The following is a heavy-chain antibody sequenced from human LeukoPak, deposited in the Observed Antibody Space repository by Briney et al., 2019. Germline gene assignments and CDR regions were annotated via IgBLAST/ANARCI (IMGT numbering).Heavy chain of an antibody. D-gene: IGHD3-3*01. CDR2: ISYDGSNK. J-gene: IGHJ6*02. CDR3: AKRSSYYDFWSGPYGMDV. CDR1: GFTFSSYG. Sequence: PGRSLRLSCAASGFTFSSYGMHWVRQAPGKGPEWVAVISYDGSNKYYADSVKGRFTISRDNSKNTLYLQMNSLRAEDTAVYYCAKRSSYYDFWSGPYGMDVWGQGTTVTVSS. V-gene: IGHV3-30*18.